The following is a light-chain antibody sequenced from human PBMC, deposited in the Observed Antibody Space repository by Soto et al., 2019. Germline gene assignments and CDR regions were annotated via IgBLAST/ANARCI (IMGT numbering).Light chain of an antibody. J-gene: IGKJ1*01. CDR1: QSVRSSY. Sequence: EILLTQSPGILSLSPGERATLSCRASQSVRSSYLAWYQQKPGQAPRLLIYGGSSRATGIPVRFSGSGSETDFTLTITRLEPEDFAVYYCQQYSSSRTFGQVTKVDIK. CDR2: GGS. CDR3: QQYSSSRT. V-gene: IGKV3-20*01.